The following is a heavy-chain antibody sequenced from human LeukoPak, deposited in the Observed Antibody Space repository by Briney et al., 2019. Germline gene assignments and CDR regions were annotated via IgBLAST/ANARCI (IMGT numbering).Heavy chain of an antibody. V-gene: IGHV1-2*02. J-gene: IGHJ4*02. D-gene: IGHD3-9*01. CDR3: AAATYYDILTGYYMVDY. CDR2: IKPNSGGT. Sequence: ASVKVSCKASGYSFADYYMHWVRQAPGQGLEWMGWIKPNSGGTRSAQKFQGRVTMTRDTSISTAYMELSRLRSDDTAVYYCAAATYYDILTGYYMVDYWGQGTLVTVSS. CDR1: GYSFADYY.